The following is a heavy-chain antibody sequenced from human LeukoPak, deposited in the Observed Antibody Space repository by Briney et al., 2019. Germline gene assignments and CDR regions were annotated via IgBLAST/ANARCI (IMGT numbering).Heavy chain of an antibody. D-gene: IGHD6-13*01. CDR1: GFTFSNYA. V-gene: IGHV3-23*01. CDR3: ARRIAAAGFDY. CDR2: VSGGGSST. J-gene: IGHJ4*02. Sequence: GGSLRLSCVASGFTFSNYAMNWVRQAPGKGLEWVSGVSGGGSSTYYADSVKGRFTISRDNAKNSLYLQMNSLRAEDTAVYYCARRIAAAGFDYWGQGTLVTVSS.